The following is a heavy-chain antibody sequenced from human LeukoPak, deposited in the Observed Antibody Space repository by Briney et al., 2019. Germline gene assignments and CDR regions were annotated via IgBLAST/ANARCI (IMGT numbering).Heavy chain of an antibody. V-gene: IGHV1-24*01. D-gene: IGHD3-10*01. CDR3: AEMVRGDYYYYYGMDV. CDR2: FNPEDGET. Sequence: GASVKVSCKVSGYTLTELSMHWVRQAPGKGLEWMGGFNPEDGETIYAQKFQGRVTMTEDTSTDTAYMELSRLRSEDTAVYYCAEMVRGDYYYYYGMDVWGQGTTVTVSS. CDR1: GYTLTELS. J-gene: IGHJ6*02.